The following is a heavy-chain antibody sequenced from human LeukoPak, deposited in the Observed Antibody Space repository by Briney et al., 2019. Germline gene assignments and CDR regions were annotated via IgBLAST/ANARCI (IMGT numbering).Heavy chain of an antibody. J-gene: IGHJ4*02. V-gene: IGHV4-34*01. Sequence: SETLSLTCAVRGGSFSGYYWSWIRQPPGKGLEWIGEINHSGSTNYNPPLKSRVTISVDTSKNQFSLKLSSVTAADTAAYYCARGRGYFDWLLLGQGDRYFDYWGQGTLVTVSS. CDR1: GGSFSGYY. CDR3: ARGRGYFDWLLLGQGDRYFDY. D-gene: IGHD3-9*01. CDR2: INHSGST.